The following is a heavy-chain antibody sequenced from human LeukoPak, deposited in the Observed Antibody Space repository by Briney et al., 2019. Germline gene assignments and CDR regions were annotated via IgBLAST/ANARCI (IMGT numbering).Heavy chain of an antibody. D-gene: IGHD2-21*01. CDR3: AGCGDPEGPDR. Sequence: GGSLRLSCTASGFTFSCYNMYWVRQAPGKGLEWVANIWYDGSNKTYAGPVKGRFTISRDNSKKTVYIQRNRLRAEDTAGYSWAGCGDPEGPDRGGKGTLVTVPS. CDR2: IWYDGSNK. V-gene: IGHV3-33*01. CDR1: GFTFSCYN. J-gene: IGHJ4*02.